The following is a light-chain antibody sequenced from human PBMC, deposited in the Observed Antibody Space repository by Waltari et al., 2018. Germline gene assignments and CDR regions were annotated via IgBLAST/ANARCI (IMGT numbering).Light chain of an antibody. CDR3: QQYGTSPET. J-gene: IGKJ1*01. Sequence: ELVLTQSPGTLSMSVGERATLSCWASQSVTSNDLAWYQQKPGQAPRLLIYGASNRATGIPDRFSGSGSATDFTLTISRLEPDDFAVYHCQQYGTSPETFGQGTKVEIK. V-gene: IGKV3-20*01. CDR1: QSVTSND. CDR2: GAS.